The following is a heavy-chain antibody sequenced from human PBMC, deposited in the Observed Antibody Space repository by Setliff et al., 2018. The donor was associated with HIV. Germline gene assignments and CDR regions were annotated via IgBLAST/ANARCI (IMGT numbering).Heavy chain of an antibody. D-gene: IGHD3-16*01. CDR2: INTNTGNP. Sequence: ASVKVSCKASGYTFTTYGMNWVRQAPGQGLEWMGWINTNTGNPTYAQGFIGGRFVFSLDTSVTTAYLQISSLKAEDTAIYYCATQRLVRLGDLKNWFDPWGQGTLVTVSS. CDR1: GYTFTTYG. V-gene: IGHV7-4-1*02. CDR3: ATQRLVRLGDLKNWFDP. J-gene: IGHJ5*02.